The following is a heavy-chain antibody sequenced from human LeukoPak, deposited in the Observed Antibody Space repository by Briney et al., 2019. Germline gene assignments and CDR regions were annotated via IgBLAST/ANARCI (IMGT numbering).Heavy chain of an antibody. CDR3: ARGIKTWRLRYFEGWFDP. D-gene: IGHD3-9*01. V-gene: IGHV1-2*02. CDR1: GYTFTGYY. CDR2: INPNTGGT. Sequence: ASVKVSCKASGYTFTGYYMHWVRQAPGQGLEWMGWINPNTGGTNYAQKFQGRVIMTRDTSISTAYMELSRLRSDDTAVYYCARGIKTWRLRYFEGWFDPWGQGTLVTVSS. J-gene: IGHJ5*02.